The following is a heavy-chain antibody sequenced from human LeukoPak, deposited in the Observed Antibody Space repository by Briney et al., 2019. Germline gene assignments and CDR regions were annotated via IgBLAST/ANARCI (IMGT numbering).Heavy chain of an antibody. CDR3: AKGAIVVVPAAIRNYFDY. D-gene: IGHD2-2*02. Sequence: HPGGSLRLSCAASGFTFSSYAMSWVRQAPGKGLEWVSAIRGSGGSTYYADSVKGRFTISRDNSKNTLYLQMNSLRAEDTAVYYCAKGAIVVVPAAIRNYFDYWGQGTLVTVSS. CDR1: GFTFSSYA. V-gene: IGHV3-23*01. CDR2: IRGSGGST. J-gene: IGHJ4*02.